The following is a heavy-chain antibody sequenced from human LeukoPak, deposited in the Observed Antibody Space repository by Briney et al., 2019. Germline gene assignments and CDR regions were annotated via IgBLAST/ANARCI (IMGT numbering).Heavy chain of an antibody. V-gene: IGHV3-7*01. J-gene: IGHJ1*01. CDR1: GFSLSNFW. CDR3: ARRTPGYCSGGSCYGFQH. CDR2: IRYDGGSK. D-gene: IGHD2-15*01. Sequence: GGSLRLSCTPSGFSLSNFWMSWVRQAPGKGLEWLANIRYDGGSKYYLDSMRGRLTISRDNANNSLYLQMNSLRAEDTAVYYCARRTPGYCSGGSCYGFQHWGQGTLVTVSS.